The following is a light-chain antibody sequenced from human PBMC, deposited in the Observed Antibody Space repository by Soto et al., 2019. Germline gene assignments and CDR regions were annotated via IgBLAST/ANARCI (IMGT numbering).Light chain of an antibody. CDR1: SSDVGGYNY. V-gene: IGLV2-14*01. Sequence: QSALTQPASVSGSPAQSITISCTGTSSDVGGYNYVSWYQQHPGRAPKLTIYEVSRRPSGVSDRFSGSKSGNTASLTISGLQAEDEADYYCSSYTDSCVFVVFGGGTKLTVL. CDR3: SSYTDSCVFVV. CDR2: EVS. J-gene: IGLJ2*01.